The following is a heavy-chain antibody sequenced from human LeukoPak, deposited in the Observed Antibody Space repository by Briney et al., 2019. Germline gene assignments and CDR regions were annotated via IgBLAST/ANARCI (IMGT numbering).Heavy chain of an antibody. Sequence: GGSLRLSCPVSGFNFGDYWVHWVRQVPGKGLVWVSRIRTDWTTTTYADSVKGRFTTSRDDAKNTVYLQMNSLRVEDTAVYYCAKDYPSKYSSEYGSDWPIDYWGQGTLVAVSS. CDR3: AKDYPSKYSSEYGSDWPIDY. J-gene: IGHJ4*02. D-gene: IGHD6-19*01. V-gene: IGHV3-74*01. CDR1: GFNFGDYW. CDR2: IRTDWTTT.